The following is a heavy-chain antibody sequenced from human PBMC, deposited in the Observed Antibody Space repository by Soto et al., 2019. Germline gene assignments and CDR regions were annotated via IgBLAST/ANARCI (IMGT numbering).Heavy chain of an antibody. CDR2: ISSYIGDT. CDR1: GYTFTRSG. Sequence: ASVKVSCKASGYTFTRSGISWVRQAPGQGPDWMGWISSYIGDTNYAQTFQGRVTMTTDTSTSTAYMELRSLRSDDTAVYYCARESYSARGGNGPRDAFDIWGQGTMVTVSS. D-gene: IGHD2-15*01. V-gene: IGHV1-18*01. CDR3: ARESYSARGGNGPRDAFDI. J-gene: IGHJ3*02.